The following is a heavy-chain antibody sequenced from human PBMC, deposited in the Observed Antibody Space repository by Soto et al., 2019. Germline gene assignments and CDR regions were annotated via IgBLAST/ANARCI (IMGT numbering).Heavy chain of an antibody. J-gene: IGHJ6*02. Sequence: GGSLRLSCAASGFTFSSYAMSWVRQAPGKGLEWVSAISGSGGSTYYADSVKGRFTISRDNSKNTLYLQMNSLRAEDTAVYYCAKGRQFYGPDYYYYGMDVWGQGTTVTVSS. CDR3: AKGRQFYGPDYYYYGMDV. V-gene: IGHV3-23*01. D-gene: IGHD3-10*01. CDR2: ISGSGGST. CDR1: GFTFSSYA.